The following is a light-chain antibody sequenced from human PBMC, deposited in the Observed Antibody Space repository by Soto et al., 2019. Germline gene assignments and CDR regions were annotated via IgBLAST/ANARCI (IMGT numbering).Light chain of an antibody. CDR3: QQYDSLAS. J-gene: IGKJ3*01. V-gene: IGKV1-33*01. CDR2: DAS. CDR1: QDISNS. Sequence: DMQMTQSPSSLSASVGDRVTITCQASQDISNSLNWHHQIPGKAPKLLIYDASNLEAGVPSRFVGRGFGTKFSRTIGSLQTEDSGMYYGQQYDSLASFGPGTRLDFK.